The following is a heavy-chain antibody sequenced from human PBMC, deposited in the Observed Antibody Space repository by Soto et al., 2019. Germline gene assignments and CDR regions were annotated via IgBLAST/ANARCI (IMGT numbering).Heavy chain of an antibody. CDR2: INPNGGGT. V-gene: IGHV1-2*04. CDR3: ARAPIVVVPAAIYYYGMDV. D-gene: IGHD2-2*01. J-gene: IGHJ6*02. Sequence: ASVKVSCKASGYTFTGYYMHWVRQAPGQGLEWMGWINPNGGGTNYAQKFQGWVTMTRDTSISTAYMELSRLRSDDTAVYYCARAPIVVVPAAIYYYGMDVWGQGTTVTVSS. CDR1: GYTFTGYY.